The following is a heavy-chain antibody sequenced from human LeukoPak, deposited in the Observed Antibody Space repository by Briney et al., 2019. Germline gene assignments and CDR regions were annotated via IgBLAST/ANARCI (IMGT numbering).Heavy chain of an antibody. CDR1: GFTFTNYA. J-gene: IGHJ3*02. Sequence: GGSLRLSCAASGFTFTNYAMNWVRQAPGKGLEWVAVISYDGSNKYYADSVKGRFTISRDNSKNTLYLQMNSLRAEDTAVYYCARAQTRWWELIPDAFDIWGQGTMVTVSS. V-gene: IGHV3-30*04. D-gene: IGHD2-15*01. CDR3: ARAQTRWWELIPDAFDI. CDR2: ISYDGSNK.